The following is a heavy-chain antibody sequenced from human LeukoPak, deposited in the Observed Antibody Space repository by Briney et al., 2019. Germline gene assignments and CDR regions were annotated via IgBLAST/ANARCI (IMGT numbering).Heavy chain of an antibody. Sequence: SETLSLTRTVSGGSISSGGYYWSWIRQPPGKGLEWIGYIYHSGSTYYNPSLKSRVTISVDRSKNQFSLKLSSVTAADTAVYYCARRVGYYYYMDVWGKGTTVTVSS. V-gene: IGHV4-30-2*01. J-gene: IGHJ6*03. CDR3: ARRVGYYYYMDV. D-gene: IGHD2-15*01. CDR2: IYHSGST. CDR1: GGSISSGGYY.